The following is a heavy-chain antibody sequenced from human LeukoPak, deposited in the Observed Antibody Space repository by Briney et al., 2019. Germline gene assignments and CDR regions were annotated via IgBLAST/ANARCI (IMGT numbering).Heavy chain of an antibody. CDR1: GFTVSSNY. D-gene: IGHD3-22*01. V-gene: IGHV3-53*01. CDR3: AREKIGRSTYYYDSSGYYYGFGVVYYGMDV. Sequence: GGSLRLSCAASGFTVSSNYMSWVRQAPGMGLEWVSVIYSGGTTYYADSVKGRFTISRDNSKNMLYLQMNSLRAEDTAVYYCAREKIGRSTYYYDSSGYYYGFGVVYYGMDVWGQGTTVTVSS. CDR2: IYSGGTT. J-gene: IGHJ6*02.